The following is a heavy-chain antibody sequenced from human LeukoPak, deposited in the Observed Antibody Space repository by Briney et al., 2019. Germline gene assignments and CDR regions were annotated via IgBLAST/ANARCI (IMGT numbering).Heavy chain of an antibody. CDR3: ARRNYCGGDCYSLDY. J-gene: IGHJ4*02. D-gene: IGHD2-21*02. CDR2: IYYSGST. V-gene: IGHV4-59*08. CDR1: GGSISSYY. Sequence: PSETLSLTCTVSGGSISSYYWSWIRQPPGKGLEWIGYIYYSGSTNYTPSLKGRVTLSVDTSKNQFSLKLSSVTAADTAVYYCARRNYCGGDCYSLDYWGQGTLVTVSS.